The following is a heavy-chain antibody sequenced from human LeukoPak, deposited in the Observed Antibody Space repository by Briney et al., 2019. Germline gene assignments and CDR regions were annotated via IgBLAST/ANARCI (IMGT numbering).Heavy chain of an antibody. Sequence: GGSLRLSCAASGFTFSTYWMHWVRQVPGKGLVWVSHINSDGSSTEYADSVKGRFTISRDNAKNTLYMQMNSLRAEDTAVYCCASGAYYHDYWGQGTLVTVSS. CDR1: GFTFSTYW. D-gene: IGHD3-22*01. CDR2: INSDGSST. V-gene: IGHV3-74*03. J-gene: IGHJ4*02. CDR3: ASGAYYHDY.